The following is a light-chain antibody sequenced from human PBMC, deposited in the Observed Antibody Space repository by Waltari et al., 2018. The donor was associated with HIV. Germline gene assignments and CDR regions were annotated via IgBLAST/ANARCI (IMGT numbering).Light chain of an antibody. CDR1: SLRSYY. Sequence: SSELTQDPAVSVALGQTVRITCQGDSLRSYYASWYQQKPGQAPVLVSYGKNNRPSGIPERVSCPSSGNTASLTITGAQAEDEADYYCNSRDSSGNRVVFGGGTKLTVL. V-gene: IGLV3-19*01. J-gene: IGLJ2*01. CDR2: GKN. CDR3: NSRDSSGNRVV.